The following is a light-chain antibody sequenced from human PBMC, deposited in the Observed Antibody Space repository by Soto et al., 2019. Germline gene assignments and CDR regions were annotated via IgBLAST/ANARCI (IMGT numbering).Light chain of an antibody. Sequence: QSVLTQPASASGSPGQSITISCSGTSSTIGGYNVVSWHQQHPGNAPKVIVYEGIKRPSGVSARFSGSTSGSTASLTISGLQAEDEAEYFCCSYVGATTYVFGRGTKVTVL. J-gene: IGLJ1*01. CDR1: SSTIGGYNV. CDR3: CSYVGATTYV. CDR2: EGI. V-gene: IGLV2-23*01.